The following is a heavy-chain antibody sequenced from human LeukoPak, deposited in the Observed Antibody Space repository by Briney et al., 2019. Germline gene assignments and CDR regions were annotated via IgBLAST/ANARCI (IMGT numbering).Heavy chain of an antibody. D-gene: IGHD2-2*01. CDR3: AREGTSWPNWFDP. CDR2: IIPILGIA. V-gene: IGHV1-69*04. Sequence: SVKVSCKASGGTFSSCTISWVRQAPGQGLEWMGRIIPILGIANYAQKFQGRVTITADKSTSTAYMELSSLRSEDTAVYYCAREGTSWPNWFDPWGQGTLVTVSS. J-gene: IGHJ5*02. CDR1: GGTFSSCT.